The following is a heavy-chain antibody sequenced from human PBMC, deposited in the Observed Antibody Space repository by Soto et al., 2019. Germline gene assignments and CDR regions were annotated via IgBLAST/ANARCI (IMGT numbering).Heavy chain of an antibody. D-gene: IGHD4-17*01. CDR2: VSSRFENT. V-gene: IGHV1-3*01. CDR3: ATKSPDYAKRDFDY. CDR1: GYTFKYD. J-gene: IGHJ4*02. Sequence: GXSVKVSFKASGYTFKYDIQWVLQAPGQRLEWVGCVSSRFENTRSSQRFQGRVSITWDTAASTAYMELSSLASEDTAVYYCATKSPDYAKRDFDYWGQGTLVTVYS.